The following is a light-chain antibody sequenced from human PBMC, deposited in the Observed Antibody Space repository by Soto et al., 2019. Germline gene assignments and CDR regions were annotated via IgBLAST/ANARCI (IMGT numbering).Light chain of an antibody. V-gene: IGKV3-20*01. J-gene: IGKJ1*01. CDR3: QQYGSLSWT. CDR1: QSVSSNY. CDR2: GAS. Sequence: DIVLTQSPGTLSLSPGERAPLSCRARQSVSSNYLAWYQQKPGQAPRLLIYGASTRATGVPDRFSGSGSGTDFTLTISRLEPEDFAVYHCQQYGSLSWTFGQGTKVDIK.